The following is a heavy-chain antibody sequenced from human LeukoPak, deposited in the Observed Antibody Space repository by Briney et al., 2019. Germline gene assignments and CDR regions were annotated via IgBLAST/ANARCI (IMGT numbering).Heavy chain of an antibody. CDR1: GFTFRNYW. V-gene: IGHV3-74*01. CDR2: ISPDGGDT. Sequence: GGSLRLSCAASGFTFRNYWMLWVRQVPGEGLVWVSRISPDGGDTNYADSVKGRFTISRDNAKNTLYLQLNSLRAEDTAIYYCGRLSFNSPDYWGQGTLVTVSS. D-gene: IGHD2/OR15-2a*01. CDR3: GRLSFNSPDY. J-gene: IGHJ4*02.